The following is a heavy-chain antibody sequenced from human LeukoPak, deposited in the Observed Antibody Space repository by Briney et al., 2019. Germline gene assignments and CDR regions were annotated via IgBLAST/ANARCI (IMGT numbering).Heavy chain of an antibody. J-gene: IGHJ4*02. CDR3: ARDLYPGY. CDR2: IKQDGSEK. Sequence: GGSLRLSCAASGFTFSSYSMNWVRQAPGKGLEWVANIKQDGSEKYYVDSVKGRFTISRDNAKNSLYLQMNSLRVEDTAVYYCARDLYPGYWGQGTLVIVSS. D-gene: IGHD3-10*01. CDR1: GFTFSSYS. V-gene: IGHV3-7*01.